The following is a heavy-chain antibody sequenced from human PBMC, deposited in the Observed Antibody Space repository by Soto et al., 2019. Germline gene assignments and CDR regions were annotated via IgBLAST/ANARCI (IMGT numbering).Heavy chain of an antibody. V-gene: IGHV3-30*18. Sequence: GGSLRLSCAASGFTFSSYGMHWVRQAPGKGLEWVAVISYDGSNKYYADSVKGRFTISRDNSKNTLYLQMNSLRAEDTAVYYCAKVLRSSSMDVWGQGTTVTVSS. CDR1: GFTFSSYG. D-gene: IGHD6-13*01. J-gene: IGHJ6*02. CDR2: ISYDGSNK. CDR3: AKVLRSSSMDV.